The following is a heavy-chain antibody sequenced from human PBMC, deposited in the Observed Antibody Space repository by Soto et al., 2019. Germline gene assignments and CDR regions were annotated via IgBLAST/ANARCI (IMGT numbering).Heavy chain of an antibody. CDR3: AKENQHLVHDY. J-gene: IGHJ4*02. CDR2: ISHDGSDK. CDR1: GFTFRNYG. Sequence: QVPLVESGGGVVRPGRSLRLTCAASGFTFRNYGMHWVRQAPGKGLEWVAVISHDGSDKYYADSMKGRFIISRDNSENTLFLNMNSLKPEDTAVYYCAKENQHLVHDYWGQGTLVTVSS. V-gene: IGHV3-30*18. D-gene: IGHD6-13*01.